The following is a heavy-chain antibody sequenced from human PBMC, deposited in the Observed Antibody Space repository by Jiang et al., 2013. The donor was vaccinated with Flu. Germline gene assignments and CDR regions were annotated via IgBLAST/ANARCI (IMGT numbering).Heavy chain of an antibody. Sequence: SGAEVKSPGSSVKVSCKAPEGTFTNYAVSWVRQAPGQGLEWMGQIIPLFGTTNYAQKFLGRVTITADGVTSTASMELTNLRSDDTAVYYCARAIPWLDYWGQGTLVIVSS. CDR2: IIPLFGTT. J-gene: IGHJ4*02. CDR1: EGTFTNYA. D-gene: IGHD6-19*01. CDR3: ARAIPWLDY. V-gene: IGHV1-69*01.